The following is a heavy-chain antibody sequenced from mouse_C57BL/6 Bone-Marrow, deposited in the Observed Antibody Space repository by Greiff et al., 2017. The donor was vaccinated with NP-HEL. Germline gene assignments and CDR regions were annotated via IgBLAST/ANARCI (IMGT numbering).Heavy chain of an antibody. CDR3: ATDGPDRYIDV. CDR2: INPNNGGT. V-gene: IGHV1-26*01. J-gene: IGHJ1*03. CDR1: GYTFTDYY. Sequence: VQLQQSGPELVKPGASVKISCKASGYTFTDYYMNWVKQSHGKSLEWIGDINPNNGGTSYNQKFTGKATLTVDKSSSTAYMELRSLTSEDSAVYYCATDGPDRYIDVWGTGTTVTVSS. D-gene: IGHD2-3*01.